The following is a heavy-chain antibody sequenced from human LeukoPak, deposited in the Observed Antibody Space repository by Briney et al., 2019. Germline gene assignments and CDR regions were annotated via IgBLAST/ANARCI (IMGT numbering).Heavy chain of an antibody. CDR3: ARHYTEWLEGFFDY. CDR1: GYSFTSYW. Sequence: GASLKISCKGSGYSFTSYWIGWVRQLPGNGLEWMGIIYPGDSDTRYSPSFQGQVTISADKSISTAYLQWSSLKASDTAMYYCARHYTEWLEGFFDYWGQGTLVTVSS. D-gene: IGHD6-19*01. J-gene: IGHJ4*02. CDR2: IYPGDSDT. V-gene: IGHV5-51*01.